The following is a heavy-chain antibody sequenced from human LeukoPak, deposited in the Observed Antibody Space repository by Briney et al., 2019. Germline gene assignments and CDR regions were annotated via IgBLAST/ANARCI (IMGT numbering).Heavy chain of an antibody. J-gene: IGHJ5*02. D-gene: IGHD2-21*02. CDR1: GGSFSGYY. CDR3: ARGRYCGGDCATPRGRFDP. CDR2: INHSGST. Sequence: PSETLSLTCAVYGGSFSGYYWSWIRQPPGKGLEWIGEINHSGSTNYNPSLKSRVTISVDTSKNQFSLKRSSVTAADTAVYYCARGRYCGGDCATPRGRFDPWGQGTLVTVSS. V-gene: IGHV4-34*01.